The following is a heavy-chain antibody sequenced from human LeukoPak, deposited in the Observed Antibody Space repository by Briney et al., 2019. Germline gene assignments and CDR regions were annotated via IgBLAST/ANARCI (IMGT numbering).Heavy chain of an antibody. CDR3: ARETAMVTNYYSYYGMDV. D-gene: IGHD5-18*01. CDR1: GYTFTSYY. Sequence: ASVKVSCKSSGYTFTSYYMHWVRQAPGQGLEWMGIINPSGARTTYAQKFQGRLTMTRDTSTSTVYMELSSLRSEDTAVYYCARETAMVTNYYSYYGMDVWGQGTTVTVSS. J-gene: IGHJ6*02. V-gene: IGHV1-46*01. CDR2: INPSGART.